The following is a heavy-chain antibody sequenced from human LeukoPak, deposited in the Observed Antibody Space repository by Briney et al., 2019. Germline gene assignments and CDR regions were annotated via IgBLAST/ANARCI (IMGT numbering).Heavy chain of an antibody. D-gene: IGHD3-10*01. J-gene: IGHJ4*02. V-gene: IGHV3-64D*06. CDR1: GFTFSSYA. CDR2: ISTNGIST. CDR3: VKSGYYGSGSYFY. Sequence: GGSLRLSCSASGFTFSSYAMHWVRQAPGKGLEYVSAISTNGISTFYADSVKGRFTISRDNSKNTLYLQTSSLRAEDTAVYYCVKSGYYGSGSYFYWGQGTLATVSS.